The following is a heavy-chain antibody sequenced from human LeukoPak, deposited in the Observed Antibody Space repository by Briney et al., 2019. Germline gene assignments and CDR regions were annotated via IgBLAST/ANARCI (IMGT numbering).Heavy chain of an antibody. CDR2: ISGSGGST. CDR1: GFTFSTYA. J-gene: IGHJ4*02. CDR3: AKDAGSGVVVVAAYFDY. D-gene: IGHD2-15*01. Sequence: PGGSLRLSCAASGFTFSTYAMSWVRQAPGKGLEWVSGISGSGGSTYYAGSVKGRFTISRDNSKNMLYLQMNSLRAEDTAVYYCAKDAGSGVVVVAAYFDYWGQGTLVTVSS. V-gene: IGHV3-23*01.